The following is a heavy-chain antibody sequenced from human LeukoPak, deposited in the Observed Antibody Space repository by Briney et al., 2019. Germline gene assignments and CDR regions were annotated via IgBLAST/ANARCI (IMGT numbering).Heavy chain of an antibody. CDR3: ARGHCVSTSCLWGPPRPIDGMDV. D-gene: IGHD2-2*01. CDR1: GFTFSSYG. Sequence: GGSLRLSGAASGFTFSSYGMHWVRQAPGKGLEWVSVIYSGGSTYYADSVKGRFTISRDNFKNTLYLQMNSLRAEDTAVYYCARGHCVSTSCLWGPPRPIDGMDVWGQGTTVTVSS. J-gene: IGHJ6*02. V-gene: IGHV3-66*01. CDR2: IYSGGST.